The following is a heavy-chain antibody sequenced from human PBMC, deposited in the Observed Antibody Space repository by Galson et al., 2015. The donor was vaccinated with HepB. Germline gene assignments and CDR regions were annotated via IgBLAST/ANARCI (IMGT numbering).Heavy chain of an antibody. D-gene: IGHD2-21*01. CDR3: AKGGVNWYSDL. CDR1: GFTFSTYV. Sequence: SLRLSCAASGFTFSTYVMSWVRQAPGKGLQWVAGISGSGGNTDFADSVKGRFTISRDNSKKTLFLQMSSLRAEDTAVYYCAKGGVNWYSDLWGRGTLVSVSS. V-gene: IGHV3-23*01. J-gene: IGHJ2*01. CDR2: ISGSGGNT.